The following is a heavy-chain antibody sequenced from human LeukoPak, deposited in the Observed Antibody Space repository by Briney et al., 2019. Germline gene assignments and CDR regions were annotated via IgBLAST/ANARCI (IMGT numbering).Heavy chain of an antibody. D-gene: IGHD6-13*01. V-gene: IGHV1-69*04. CDR1: GGTFSSYA. J-gene: IGHJ4*02. CDR2: IIPILGIA. CDR3: GTSGGGSSSLDY. Sequence: ASVKVSCKASGGTFSSYAISWVRQAPGQGLEWMGRIIPILGIANYAQKFQGRVTITADKSTSTAYMELSSLRSEETAGVYRGTSGGGSSSLDYWGQGTLVTVSS.